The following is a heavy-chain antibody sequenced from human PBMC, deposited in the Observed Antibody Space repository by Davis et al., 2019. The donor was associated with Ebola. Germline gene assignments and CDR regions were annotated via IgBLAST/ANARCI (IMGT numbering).Heavy chain of an antibody. D-gene: IGHD2-21*02. CDR1: GGTFSSYA. CDR3: ARVVTAIVGIVDY. Sequence: SVTVSCKASGGTFSSYAISWVRQAPGQGLEWMGGIIPIFGTANYAQKFQGRVTITADESTSTAYMELSSLRSEDTAVYYCARVVTAIVGIVDYWGQGTLVTVSS. CDR2: IIPIFGTA. J-gene: IGHJ4*02. V-gene: IGHV1-69*13.